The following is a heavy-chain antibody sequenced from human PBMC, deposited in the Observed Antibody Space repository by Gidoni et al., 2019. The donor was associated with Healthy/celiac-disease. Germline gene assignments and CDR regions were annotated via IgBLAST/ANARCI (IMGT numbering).Heavy chain of an antibody. D-gene: IGHD1-26*01. J-gene: IGHJ4*02. CDR2: INHSGST. V-gene: IGHV4-34*01. CDR3: ARNMGRRAVVLHPFDY. Sequence: QVQLQQWGAGLLKTSETLSLTCAVYGGSFSGYYWSWNRQPPGKGLECIEEINHSGSTNDNPSLKSRVTISVDTSKNQFSLKLSSVTAQDTAVYYCARNMGRRAVVLHPFDYWGQGTLVTVSS. CDR1: GGSFSGYY.